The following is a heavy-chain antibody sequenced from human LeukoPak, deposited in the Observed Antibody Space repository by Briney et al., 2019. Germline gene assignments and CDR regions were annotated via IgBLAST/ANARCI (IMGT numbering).Heavy chain of an antibody. CDR1: GFTFRDAW. J-gene: IGHJ1*01. CDR2: IRSRADGGTA. Sequence: GGSLRLSCAASGFTFRDAWMTWVRQAPGKGLEWVGRIRSRADGGTAEYATAVEGRFTISRDDSTNTLYLHMSNVKTEDTAVYYCAKHIYGVVSIQQLGQGTLVTVSS. D-gene: IGHD3-3*01. CDR3: AKHIYGVVSIQQ. V-gene: IGHV3-15*01.